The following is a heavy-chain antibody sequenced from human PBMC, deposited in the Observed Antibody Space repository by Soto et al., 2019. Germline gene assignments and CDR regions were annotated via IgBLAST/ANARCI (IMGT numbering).Heavy chain of an antibody. CDR3: AELSH. V-gene: IGHV3-23*01. CDR2: VSSSGGTT. D-gene: IGHD3-10*01. CDR1: GFTFSSYG. Sequence: GGSLRLSCAASGFTFSSYGMSWVRQAPGKGLEWVSAVSSSGGTTNYAGSVKGRFTISRDNAKNTLYLQMNSLRVEDTAVYYCAELSHWGQGTVVTVSS. J-gene: IGHJ4*02.